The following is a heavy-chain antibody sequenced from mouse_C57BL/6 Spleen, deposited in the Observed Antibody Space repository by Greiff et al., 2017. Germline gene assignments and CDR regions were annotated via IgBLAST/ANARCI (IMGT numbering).Heavy chain of an antibody. J-gene: IGHJ3*01. V-gene: IGHV5-6*02. CDR2: ISSGGSYT. D-gene: IGHD1-1*01. CDR1: GFTFSSYG. Sequence: DVMLVESGGDLVKPGGSLKLSCAASGFTFSSYGMSWVRQTPDKRLEWVATISSGGSYTYYPDSVKGRFTISRDNAKNTLYLQMSSLKSEDTAMYYCARRDYGAGFAYWGQGTLVTVSA. CDR3: ARRDYGAGFAY.